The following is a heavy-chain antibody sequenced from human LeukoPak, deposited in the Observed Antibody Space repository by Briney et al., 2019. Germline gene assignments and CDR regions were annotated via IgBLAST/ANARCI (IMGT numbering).Heavy chain of an antibody. V-gene: IGHV3-23*01. CDR2: ISRRDDYT. Sequence: GGSLRLSCAASGFAFSSYAMSGVRQPPGKGLEWVSVISRRDDYTYYADSVKGRFTISRDNSKNTLYLQMNTLRAEDTAVYYCANDYRSGSFHDFWGQGTLVTVSS. J-gene: IGHJ4*02. CDR3: ANDYRSGSFHDF. D-gene: IGHD3-10*01. CDR1: GFAFSSYA.